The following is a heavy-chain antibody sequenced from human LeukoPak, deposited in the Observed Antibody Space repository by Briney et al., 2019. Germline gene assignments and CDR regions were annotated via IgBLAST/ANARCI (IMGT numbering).Heavy chain of an antibody. CDR2: ISASGGST. D-gene: IGHD6-13*01. CDR1: GFTFSSSA. CDR3: AKDTSTRWYSSTPLPGDY. V-gene: IGHV3-23*01. Sequence: GGSLRLSCAASGFTFSSSAMSWVRQVPGKGLEWVSGISASGGSTSYADSVKGRFTISRDNSKNTLYLQMSSLRAEDTAIYYCAKDTSTRWYSSTPLPGDYWGQGTLVTVSS. J-gene: IGHJ4*02.